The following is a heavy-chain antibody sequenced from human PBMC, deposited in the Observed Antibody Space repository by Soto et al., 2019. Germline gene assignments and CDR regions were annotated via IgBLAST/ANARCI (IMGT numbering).Heavy chain of an antibody. CDR3: ARDRDSSGYYYFDY. CDR1: GYTFTSYA. D-gene: IGHD3-22*01. Sequence: QVQLVQSGAEVKKPGASVKVSCKASGYTFTSYAMHWVRQAPGQRLEWMGWINAGNGNTKYSQKFQGRVTITRDTSASTAYMELSSLGSEDTAVYYWARDRDSSGYYYFDYWGKGTLVTVSS. J-gene: IGHJ4*02. V-gene: IGHV1-3*01. CDR2: INAGNGNT.